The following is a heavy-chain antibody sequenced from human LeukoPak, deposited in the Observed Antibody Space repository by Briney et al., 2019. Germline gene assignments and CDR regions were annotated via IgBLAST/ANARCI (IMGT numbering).Heavy chain of an antibody. CDR3: ARARAGYQDY. V-gene: IGHV3-48*01. D-gene: IGHD2-2*01. Sequence: WVSLRLSCAASGFTFSSYSMIWVRQAPGKGLEGVSYISSSSTTIAYADSVKGRFTISTDNTKNSLYLQMNSLRAEDTDVYYCARARAGYQDYWGQGTLVTVSS. CDR2: ISSSSTTI. CDR1: GFTFSSYS. J-gene: IGHJ4*02.